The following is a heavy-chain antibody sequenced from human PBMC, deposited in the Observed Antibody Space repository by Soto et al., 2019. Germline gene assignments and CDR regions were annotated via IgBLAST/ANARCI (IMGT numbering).Heavy chain of an antibody. CDR2: ISSSSSYI. V-gene: IGHV3-21*01. D-gene: IGHD6-13*01. CDR1: GFTFSSYS. J-gene: IGHJ5*02. Sequence: GGSLRLSCAASGFTFSSYSMNWVRQAPGKGLEWVSSISSSSSYIYYADSVKGRFTISRDNAKNSLYLQMNSLRAEDTAVYYCARDMVPGSSRFDPWGQGTRVTVSS. CDR3: ARDMVPGSSRFDP.